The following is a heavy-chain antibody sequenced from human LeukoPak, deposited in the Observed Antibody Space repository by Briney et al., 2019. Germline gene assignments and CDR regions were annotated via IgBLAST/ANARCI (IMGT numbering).Heavy chain of an antibody. CDR2: ISSSSSTI. CDR3: AKGPMAGGFDI. D-gene: IGHD3-10*01. CDR1: GFTFSSYS. J-gene: IGHJ3*02. Sequence: PGGSLRLSCAASGFTFSSYSMNWVRQAPGKGLEWVSYISSSSSTIYYADSVNGRFTISRDNSKNTLYLQMNSLRAEDTAVYYCAKGPMAGGFDIWGQGTMVTVSS. V-gene: IGHV3-48*01.